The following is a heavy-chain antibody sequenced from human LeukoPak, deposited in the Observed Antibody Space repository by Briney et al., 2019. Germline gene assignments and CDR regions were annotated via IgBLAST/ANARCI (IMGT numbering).Heavy chain of an antibody. D-gene: IGHD6-13*01. J-gene: IGHJ1*01. V-gene: IGHV3-11*01. CDR2: ISTTGSTI. Sequence: GGSLRLSCAASGFTFSDYYMSWIRQPPGKGLEWISYISTTGSTIYYADSVKGRFIISRDNAKNSLYLQMNSLRAEDTAVYYCARDIAAAGTKASTEYFQHWGQGTLVTVSS. CDR1: GFTFSDYY. CDR3: ARDIAAAGTKASTEYFQH.